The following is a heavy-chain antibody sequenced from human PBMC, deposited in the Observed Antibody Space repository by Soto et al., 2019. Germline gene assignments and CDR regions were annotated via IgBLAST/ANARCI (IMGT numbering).Heavy chain of an antibody. V-gene: IGHV3-11*06. J-gene: IGHJ5*01. CDR2: ISPGSRYP. D-gene: IGHD1-1*01. CDR1: GFTFGDSY. Sequence: GGSLRLSCAGSGFTFGDSYMSWIRQAPGKGLEWLSYISPGSRYPAYTDSVKGRFTISRDNAKNSLYLQMNSLRAEDTALYYCATDSGTSDSWGQGTLVTVSS. CDR3: ATDSGTSDS.